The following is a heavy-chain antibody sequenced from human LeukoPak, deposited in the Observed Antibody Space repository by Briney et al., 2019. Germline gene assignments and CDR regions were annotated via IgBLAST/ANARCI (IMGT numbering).Heavy chain of an antibody. CDR3: ARDFRDTSLITYPYFMDV. D-gene: IGHD3-16*01. CDR2: IVSTSSLM. V-gene: IGHV3-21*01. CDR1: GFTFSTYN. J-gene: IGHJ6*03. Sequence: GGSLRLSCVASGFTFSTYNMNWVRQAPGEGLEWVSPIVSTSSLMSYSDSVKGRFTISRDNAKNSVYLQMNSPRAEDTAVYYCARDFRDTSLITYPYFMDVWGKGTTVTISS.